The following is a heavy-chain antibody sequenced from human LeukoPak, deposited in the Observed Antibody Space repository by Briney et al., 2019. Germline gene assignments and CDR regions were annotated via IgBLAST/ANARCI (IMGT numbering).Heavy chain of an antibody. Sequence: GGSLRLSCAASGFTFSSYSMNWVRQAPGKGLEWVSYISSSSSTIYYADSVKGRFTISRDNAKNSLYLQMNSLRAEDTAVYYCARGRGSYSSSFKNWGQGTLVTVSS. D-gene: IGHD6-13*01. J-gene: IGHJ4*02. V-gene: IGHV3-48*04. CDR2: ISSSSSTI. CDR1: GFTFSSYS. CDR3: ARGRGSYSSSFKN.